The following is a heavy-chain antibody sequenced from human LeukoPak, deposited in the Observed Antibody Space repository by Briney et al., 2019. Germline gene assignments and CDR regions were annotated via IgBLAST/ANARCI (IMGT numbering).Heavy chain of an antibody. V-gene: IGHV4-39*01. Sequence: SETLSLTCTVSGGSISSSSYYWGWIRQSPGKGLEWIRSIYYSGSTYYNPSLKSRVTISVDTSKNQFSLKLSSVTAADTAVYYCARRIAVAGYFDYWGQGTLVTVSS. CDR3: ARRIAVAGYFDY. CDR1: GGSISSSSYY. J-gene: IGHJ4*02. CDR2: IYYSGST. D-gene: IGHD6-19*01.